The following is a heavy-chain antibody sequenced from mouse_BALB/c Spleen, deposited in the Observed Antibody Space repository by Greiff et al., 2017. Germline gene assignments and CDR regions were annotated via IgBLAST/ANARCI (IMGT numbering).Heavy chain of an antibody. CDR2: ISSGGST. CDR1: GFTFSSYA. V-gene: IGHV5-6-5*01. J-gene: IGHJ4*01. CDR3: AREDYRYDGAMDD. Sequence: EVQRVESGGGLVKPGGSLKLSCAASGFTFSSYAMSWVRQTPEKRLEWVASISSGGSTYYPDSVKGRFTISRDNARNILYLQMSSLRSEDTAMYYCAREDYRYDGAMDDWGQGTSVTVSS. D-gene: IGHD2-14*01.